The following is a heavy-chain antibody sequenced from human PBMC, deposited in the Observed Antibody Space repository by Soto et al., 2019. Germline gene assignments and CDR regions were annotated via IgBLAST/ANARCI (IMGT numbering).Heavy chain of an antibody. CDR2: IIPIFATP. CDR1: GDSFNNFA. Sequence: QVQLVQSGAEVKKPGSSVKISCRAPGDSFNNFALSWVRQAPGLGLEWMGGIIPIFATPTYAPKFKDRVTFTADESTTTAYRELRTLRSDATAVYYCARHLGADLRNWCFALWGRGTLVTVSS. V-gene: IGHV1-69*12. J-gene: IGHJ2*01. CDR3: ARHLGADLRNWCFAL.